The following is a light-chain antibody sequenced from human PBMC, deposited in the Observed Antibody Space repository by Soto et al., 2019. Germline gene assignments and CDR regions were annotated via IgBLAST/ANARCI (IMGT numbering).Light chain of an antibody. CDR3: SSYAGSNIFYV. CDR1: SSDVGGYHY. J-gene: IGLJ1*01. CDR2: EVS. Sequence: QSVLTQPPSASRSPGQSVTISCAGTSSDVGGYHYVSWYQQHPGKPPKLVIYEVSKRPSGVPDRFSGSKSGNMASLTVAGLQAEDEADYYCSSYAGSNIFYVFGTGTKLTVL. V-gene: IGLV2-8*02.